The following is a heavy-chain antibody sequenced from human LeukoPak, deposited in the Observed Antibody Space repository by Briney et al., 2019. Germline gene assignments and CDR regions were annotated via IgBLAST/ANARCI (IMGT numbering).Heavy chain of an antibody. CDR3: ARVHSYGDYGRY. J-gene: IGHJ4*02. CDR1: GYTFTSYD. CDR2: MNPNSGNT. D-gene: IGHD4-17*01. Sequence: ASVKVSCKASGYTFTSYDINWVRQATGQGLEWMGWMNPNSGNTGYAQKFQGRVTMTRNTSISTAYMELSSLRSEDTAVYYCARVHSYGDYGRYWGQGTLVTVSS. V-gene: IGHV1-8*01.